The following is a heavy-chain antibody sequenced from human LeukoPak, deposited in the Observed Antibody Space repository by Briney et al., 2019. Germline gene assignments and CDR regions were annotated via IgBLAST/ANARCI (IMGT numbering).Heavy chain of an antibody. CDR1: GFTVSTYW. J-gene: IGHJ4*02. CDR3: ARDLTGPYDH. CDR2: INVEGNYI. V-gene: IGHV3-74*01. Sequence: GGSLRLSCAASGFTVSTYWMHWVRQAPGKGLVWVARINVEGNYIDYAESVKGRFTISRDSAKNTLYLQMNSLRAEDTAVYSCARDLTGPYDHWGQGPLVTVSS. D-gene: IGHD3-22*01.